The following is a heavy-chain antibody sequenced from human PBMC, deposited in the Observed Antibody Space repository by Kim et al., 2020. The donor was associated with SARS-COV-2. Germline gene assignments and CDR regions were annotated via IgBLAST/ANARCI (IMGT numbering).Heavy chain of an antibody. CDR3: ARRRGYDFWSGYSHQAINWFDP. CDR1: GGSFSGYY. J-gene: IGHJ5*02. Sequence: SETMSLTCAVYGGSFSGYYWSWIRQPPGKGLEWIGEINHSGSTNYNPSLKSRVTISVDTSKNQFSLKLSSVTAADTAVHYCARRRGYDFWSGYSHQAINWFDPWGQGTLVTVSS. CDR2: INHSGST. V-gene: IGHV4-34*01. D-gene: IGHD3-3*01.